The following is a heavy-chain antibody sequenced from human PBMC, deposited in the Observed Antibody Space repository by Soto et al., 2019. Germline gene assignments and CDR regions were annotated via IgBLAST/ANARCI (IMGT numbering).Heavy chain of an antibody. CDR2: INHSRST. Sequence: SETLSLTCAVYGGSFSGYYWSWIRQPPGKGLEWIGEINHSRSTNYIPSLKSRVTISVDTSKNQFSLKLSSVTAADTAVYYCARGAERSSAGGSTGYYMDVWGKGTTVTVSS. D-gene: IGHD2-8*02. CDR1: GGSFSGYY. CDR3: ARGAERSSAGGSTGYYMDV. V-gene: IGHV4-34*01. J-gene: IGHJ6*03.